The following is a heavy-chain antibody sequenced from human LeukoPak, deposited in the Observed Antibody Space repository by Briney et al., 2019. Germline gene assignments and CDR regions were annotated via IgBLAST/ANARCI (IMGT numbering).Heavy chain of an antibody. CDR3: ARYLYGSGRVFDI. Sequence: ASVKVSCKASGGTFSSYAISWVRQAPGQGLEWMGGIIPIFGTANYAQKFQGRVTITADKSTSTAYMELSSLRSEDTAVYYCARYLYGSGRVFDIWGQGTMVTVSS. CDR1: GGTFSSYA. V-gene: IGHV1-69*06. J-gene: IGHJ3*02. CDR2: IIPIFGTA. D-gene: IGHD3-10*01.